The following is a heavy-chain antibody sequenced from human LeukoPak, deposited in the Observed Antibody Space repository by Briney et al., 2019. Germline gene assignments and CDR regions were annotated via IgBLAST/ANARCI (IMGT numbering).Heavy chain of an antibody. CDR1: GYTFTSYA. V-gene: IGHV1-3*01. CDR3: ARSSIAAAGPPFDY. CDR2: INAGNGNT. Sequence: ASVKVSCKASGYTFTSYAMHWVRQAPGQRLEWMGWINAGNGNTKYSQKFQGKVTITRDTSASTAYMELSSLRSEDTAVYYCARSSIAAAGPPFDYWGQGTLVTVSS. J-gene: IGHJ4*02. D-gene: IGHD6-13*01.